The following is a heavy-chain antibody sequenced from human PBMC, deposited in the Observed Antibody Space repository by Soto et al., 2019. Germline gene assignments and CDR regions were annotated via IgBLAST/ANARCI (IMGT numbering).Heavy chain of an antibody. CDR2: IIPMFGTA. V-gene: IGHV1-69*12. Sequence: QVQLVQSGAEVKKPGSSVKVSCKASGGTFSTYTINWVRQAPGQGLEWMGGIIPMFGTANYAQKFQGRVTITADXSXSXXYMELSSLRSEDKAVYYCARRYCISPSCHYYGMDVWGQGTTVTVSS. D-gene: IGHD2-2*01. CDR3: ARRYCISPSCHYYGMDV. J-gene: IGHJ6*02. CDR1: GGTFSTYT.